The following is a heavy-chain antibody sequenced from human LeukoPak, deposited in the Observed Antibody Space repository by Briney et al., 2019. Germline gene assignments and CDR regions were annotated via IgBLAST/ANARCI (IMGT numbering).Heavy chain of an antibody. Sequence: SETLSLTCAVSGYSISSGYYWGWIRQPPGKGLEWIGSIYHSGSTYYNPSLKSRVTISVDTSKNQFSLKLSSVTAADTAVYYCARSVVVTVILPSEYFDYWGQGTLVTVSS. CDR3: ARSVVVTVILPSEYFDY. V-gene: IGHV4-38-2*01. D-gene: IGHD2-21*02. CDR2: IYHSGST. CDR1: GYSISSGYY. J-gene: IGHJ4*02.